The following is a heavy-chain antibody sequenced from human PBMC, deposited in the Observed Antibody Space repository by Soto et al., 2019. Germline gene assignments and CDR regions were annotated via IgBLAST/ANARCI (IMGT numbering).Heavy chain of an antibody. V-gene: IGHV3-30*18. D-gene: IGHD3-16*01. Sequence: GGSXRVGCAVSGVSWMNYGIHVFRHAPGKGLEFVAVISYDGSNKYNADSVKGRFTVSRDNSKSTLYLQMNSLRAEDTAVYYCAKDVSQTYAKELVLITSGMDVSGPGTTVT. CDR2: ISYDGSNK. CDR3: AKDVSQTYAKELVLITSGMDV. CDR1: GVSWMNYG. J-gene: IGHJ6*01.